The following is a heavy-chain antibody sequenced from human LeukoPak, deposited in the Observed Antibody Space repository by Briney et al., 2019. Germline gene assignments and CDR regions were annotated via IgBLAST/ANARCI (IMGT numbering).Heavy chain of an antibody. D-gene: IGHD5-18*01. Sequence: ASVKVSCKASGGTFNNYTISWVRQAPGQGLEWMGGIIPIFGTANYAQKFQGRVTMTRNTSISTAYMELSSLRSEDTAVYYCARDNGGTAMAYYSYYYMDVWGKGTTVTISS. CDR2: IIPIFGTA. CDR1: GGTFNNYT. J-gene: IGHJ6*03. V-gene: IGHV1-69*05. CDR3: ARDNGGTAMAYYSYYYMDV.